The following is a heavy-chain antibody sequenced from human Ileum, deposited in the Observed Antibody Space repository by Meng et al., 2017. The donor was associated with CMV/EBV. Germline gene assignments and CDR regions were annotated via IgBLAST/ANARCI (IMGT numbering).Heavy chain of an antibody. J-gene: IGHJ4*02. CDR3: AKGVPVRGVTPVFDY. CDR2: ISGSGGST. CDR1: GFTFSSYA. V-gene: IGHV3-23*01. Sequence: GESLKISCAASGFTFSSYAMSWVRQAPGKGLEWVSGISGSGGSTYYADSVKGRFTISRDNSKNTLSLQMNSLRAEDTAVYYCAKGVPVRGVTPVFDYWGQGTLVTVSS. D-gene: IGHD3-10*01.